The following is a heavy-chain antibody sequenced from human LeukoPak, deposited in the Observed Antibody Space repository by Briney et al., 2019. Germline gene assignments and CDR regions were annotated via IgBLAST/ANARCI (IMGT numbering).Heavy chain of an antibody. CDR2: TSKDGSDT. V-gene: IGHV3-74*01. J-gene: IGHJ4*02. CDR1: GFRFSDYW. Sequence: PGGSLRLSCAASGFRFSDYWMHWVRQGPGKGPEWLSRTSKDGSDTFYADAAKGRFTASRDNAKNTVYLQVTNVRPEDTAVYYCARGGYSGSYYRFSWGQGTLVTAAS. CDR3: ARGGYSGSYYRFS. D-gene: IGHD6-6*01.